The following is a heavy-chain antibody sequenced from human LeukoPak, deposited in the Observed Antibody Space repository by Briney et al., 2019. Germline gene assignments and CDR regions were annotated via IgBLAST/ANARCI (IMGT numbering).Heavy chain of an antibody. CDR3: ARVRGVAAAGTAFDY. CDR2: IYYSGST. V-gene: IGHV4-30-4*01. Sequence: SETLSLTCTVSGGSISSGDYYWSWIRQPPGKGLEWIGYIYYSGSTYHNPSLKSRVTISVDTSKNQFSLKLSSVTAADTAVYYCARVRGVAAAGTAFDYWGQGTLVTVSS. D-gene: IGHD6-13*01. CDR1: GGSISSGDYY. J-gene: IGHJ4*02.